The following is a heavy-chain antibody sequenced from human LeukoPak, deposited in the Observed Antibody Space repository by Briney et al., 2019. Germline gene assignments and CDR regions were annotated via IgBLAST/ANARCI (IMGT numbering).Heavy chain of an antibody. Sequence: PSETLCLTCTVSGGSISRSFYYWSWIRQPPGKGLEWIGYIYYTGSTNYNPSLKSRVTISVDTSKNQFSLKLNSVTAADTAVYYCASARGDYWGQGTLVTVSS. CDR2: IYYTGST. J-gene: IGHJ4*02. V-gene: IGHV4-61*01. CDR3: ASARGDY. CDR1: GGSISRSFYY.